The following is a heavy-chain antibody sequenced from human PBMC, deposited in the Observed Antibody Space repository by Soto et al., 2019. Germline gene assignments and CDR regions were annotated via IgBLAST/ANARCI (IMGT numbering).Heavy chain of an antibody. J-gene: IGHJ4*02. Sequence: QVQLVQSGAEVKKPGASVKVSCKASGYTFTNYDISWVRQAPGQGLEWMGGISTYNGNTNYEQKFQGRVTMTTDTATTTAYMEVRSLRSDGTAVYYCAGVSGSYYYAPGYWGQGTLVTVSS. V-gene: IGHV1-18*01. CDR2: ISTYNGNT. CDR1: GYTFTNYD. D-gene: IGHD1-26*01. CDR3: AGVSGSYYYAPGY.